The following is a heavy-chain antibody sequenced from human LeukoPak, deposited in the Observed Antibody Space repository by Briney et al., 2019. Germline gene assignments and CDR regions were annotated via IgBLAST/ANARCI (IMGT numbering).Heavy chain of an antibody. V-gene: IGHV3-7*01. CDR2: MKLDGSEE. CDR1: GFTFSSYA. J-gene: IGHJ5*02. Sequence: GGSLRLSCAASGFTFSSYAMSWVRQAPGKGLEWVANMKLDGSEEYYVDSVKGRFTISSDNAKNSLYLQMNSLRVDGTAVYYCARWARYCSSGSCYSWFDPWGQGTLVTVSS. CDR3: ARWARYCSSGSCYSWFDP. D-gene: IGHD2-15*01.